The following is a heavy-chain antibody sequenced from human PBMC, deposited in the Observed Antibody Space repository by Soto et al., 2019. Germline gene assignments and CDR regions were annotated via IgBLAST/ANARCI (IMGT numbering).Heavy chain of an antibody. CDR1: GGSISSYY. D-gene: IGHD6-6*01. V-gene: IGHV4-59*06. J-gene: IGHJ6*02. CDR2: IYYSGST. Sequence: SETLSLTCTVSGGSISSYYWSWIRQHPGKGLEWIGFIYYSGSTYYNPSLKSRVTISVDTSKNQFSLKLSSVTAADTAVYYCAREGAAPYYYYGMDVWGQGTTVTVSS. CDR3: AREGAAPYYYYGMDV.